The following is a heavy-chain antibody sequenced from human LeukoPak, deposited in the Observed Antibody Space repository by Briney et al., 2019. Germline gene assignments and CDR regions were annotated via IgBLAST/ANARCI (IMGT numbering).Heavy chain of an antibody. D-gene: IGHD6-25*01. CDR1: GFTFSSNA. CDR2: LSGGGDST. CDR3: TKRPFSGYFDY. Sequence: GGSLRLSCEASGFTFSSNAMSWVRQAPGKGLEWVSALSGGGDSTYYADSVKGRFTISRDNSKNTLYLQMNSLRAEDTAVYYCTKRPFSGYFDYWGQGTLVTVSS. V-gene: IGHV3-23*01. J-gene: IGHJ4*02.